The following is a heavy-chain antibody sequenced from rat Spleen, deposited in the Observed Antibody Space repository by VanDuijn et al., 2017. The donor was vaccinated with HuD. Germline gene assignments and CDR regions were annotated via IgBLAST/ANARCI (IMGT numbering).Heavy chain of an antibody. CDR1: GFTFSDYN. J-gene: IGHJ1*01. CDR3: ARRARYFDY. V-gene: IGHV5-7*01. CDR2: ISYDGSST. Sequence: EVQLVESGGGLVQPGRSLKLSCAASGFTFSDYNMAWVRQAPKKGLEWVATISYDGSSTYYRDSVKGRFTISRDNAKSTLYLQMDSLRSEDTATYYCARRARYFDYWGPGTMVTVSS.